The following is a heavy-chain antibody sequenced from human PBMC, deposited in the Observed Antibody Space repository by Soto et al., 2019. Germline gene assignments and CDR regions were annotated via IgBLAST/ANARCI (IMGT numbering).Heavy chain of an antibody. CDR3: EHSCTQTSH. CDR1: VFIFMHYG. Sequence: GWSXRLSGSTSVFIFMHYGMHGVRQAPGKGLVWVSRISPDWRTTTYADSVKGRFTISRDNAKSTLYLQMNSLTVEDGAVYYCEHSCTQTSHWGQGTLVTVSS. CDR2: ISPDWRTT. J-gene: IGHJ4*02. V-gene: IGHV3-74*01. D-gene: IGHD3-3*02.